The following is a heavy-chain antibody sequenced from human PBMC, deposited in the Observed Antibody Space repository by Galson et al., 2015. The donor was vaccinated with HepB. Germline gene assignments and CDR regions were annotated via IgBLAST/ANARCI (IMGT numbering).Heavy chain of an antibody. CDR1: GFTFTDYS. D-gene: IGHD2/OR15-2a*01. CDR3: ARATLTWFDP. Sequence: SLRLSCAASGFTFTDYSMSWIRQAPGKGLEWVSYIGGSGSSTIFYANSVKGRFTISRVNAKNSVYLQMSSLRAEYTAVYYCARATLTWFDPWGQGTLVTVSS. J-gene: IGHJ5*02. CDR2: IGGSGSSTI. V-gene: IGHV3-11*01.